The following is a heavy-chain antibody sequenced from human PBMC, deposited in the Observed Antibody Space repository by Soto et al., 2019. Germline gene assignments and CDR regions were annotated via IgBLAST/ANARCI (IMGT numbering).Heavy chain of an antibody. V-gene: IGHV4-39*01. CDR1: GGSISSSSYY. CDR3: ARLVYYYGLDV. J-gene: IGHJ6*02. Sequence: QLQLQESGPGLVKPSETLSLTCTVSGGSISSSSYYWGWIRQPPGKGLEWIGSIYYSGSTYYNPSLKSXXTXSXXTSKNQFSLKLNSVTAADTAVYYCARLVYYYGLDVWGQGTTVTVSS. CDR2: IYYSGST.